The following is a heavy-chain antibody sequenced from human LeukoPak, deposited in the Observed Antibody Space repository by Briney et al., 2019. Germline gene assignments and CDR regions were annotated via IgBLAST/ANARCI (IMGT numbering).Heavy chain of an antibody. D-gene: IGHD5-24*01. CDR2: IYTSGST. Sequence: SETLSLTCTVSGGPISSGSYYWSWIRQPAGKGLEWIGRIYTSGSTNYNPSLKSRVTISVDTSKNQFSLKLSSVTAADTAVYYCARAGDGYNGDLDYWGQGTLVTVSS. V-gene: IGHV4-61*02. CDR1: GGPISSGSYY. CDR3: ARAGDGYNGDLDY. J-gene: IGHJ4*02.